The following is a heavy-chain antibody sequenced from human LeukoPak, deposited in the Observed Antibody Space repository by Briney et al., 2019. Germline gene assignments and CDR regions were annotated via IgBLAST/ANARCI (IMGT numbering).Heavy chain of an antibody. D-gene: IGHD1-26*01. CDR3: ARAVQWDLLY. Sequence: AASVKVSCKTSGYTFTGYYIQWVRQAPGQGLEWMGYINPTSGGTNYAQEFQGRVTMTRDTSISTAYMELSRLTSDDTAVYYCARAVQWDLLYWGQGTLVAVSS. CDR2: INPTSGGT. V-gene: IGHV1-2*02. CDR1: GYTFTGYY. J-gene: IGHJ4*02.